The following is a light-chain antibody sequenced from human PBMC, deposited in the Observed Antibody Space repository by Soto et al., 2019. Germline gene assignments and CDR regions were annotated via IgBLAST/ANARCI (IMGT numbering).Light chain of an antibody. V-gene: IGKV3-20*01. CDR3: QQYGSSPPYT. CDR2: GSS. Sequence: EVVLTQSPGTLSLSPGERASLSCRASQSVSNNYLAWYQQKPGQSPKLLIFGSSDRATGIPDRFSGSGSGTDFTLTISILEPEDFAAYYCQQYGSSPPYTFGQGTKLEIK. J-gene: IGKJ2*01. CDR1: QSVSNNY.